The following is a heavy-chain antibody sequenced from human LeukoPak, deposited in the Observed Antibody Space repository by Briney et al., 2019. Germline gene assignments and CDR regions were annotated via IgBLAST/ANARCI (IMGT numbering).Heavy chain of an antibody. Sequence: PGGSLRLSCAASGFTFSSYAMSWVRQAPGKGLEWVSAISGSGGSTYYADSVKGRFTISRDNSKNTLYLQMNSLRAEDTAVYYCAASRGSYGLWPLKNTIMSPNDYWGQGTLVTVSS. CDR3: AASRGSYGLWPLKNTIMSPNDY. J-gene: IGHJ4*02. CDR1: GFTFSSYA. CDR2: ISGSGGST. D-gene: IGHD5-18*01. V-gene: IGHV3-23*01.